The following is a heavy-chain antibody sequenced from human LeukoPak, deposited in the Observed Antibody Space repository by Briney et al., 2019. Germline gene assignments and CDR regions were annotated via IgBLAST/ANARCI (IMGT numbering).Heavy chain of an antibody. CDR2: ISYDESKR. CDR1: RFTFSSYG. D-gene: IGHD3-3*01. V-gene: IGHV3-30-3*01. CDR3: ANTYYAFWSGSF. Sequence: GRSLRLSCAASRFTFSSYGIHWVRQAPGKGLEWVTVISYDESKRYYADSVKGRFTISRDNSRNTVYLQMNSLRAEDTAVYYCANTYYAFWSGSFWGQGTLVTVSS. J-gene: IGHJ4*02.